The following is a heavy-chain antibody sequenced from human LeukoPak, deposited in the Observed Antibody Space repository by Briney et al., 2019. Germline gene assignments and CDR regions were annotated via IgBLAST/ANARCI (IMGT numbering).Heavy chain of an antibody. V-gene: IGHV4-30-4*07. CDR1: GGSISSGGYS. J-gene: IGHJ5*02. CDR3: ARVRVRGVIYA. Sequence: SETLSLTCAVSGGSISSGGYSWSWIRQPPGKGLEWIGYIYYSGSTYYNPSLKSRVTISVDTSKNQFSLKLSSVTAADTAVYYCARVRVRGVIYAWGQGTLVTVSS. D-gene: IGHD3-10*01. CDR2: IYYSGST.